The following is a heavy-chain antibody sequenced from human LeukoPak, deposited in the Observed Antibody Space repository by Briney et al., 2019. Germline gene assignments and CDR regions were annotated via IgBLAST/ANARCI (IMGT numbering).Heavy chain of an antibody. Sequence: SETLSLTCTVSGGSISSNYWSWIRQPPGKGLEWIGYIHKNVGTNYNPSLKSRVTISLDTSKNQFSLKLSSVTAADPAVYYCARTFDTSGYYYYYDNWGQGTLVTVSS. J-gene: IGHJ4*02. D-gene: IGHD3-22*01. V-gene: IGHV4-59*01. CDR1: GGSISSNY. CDR2: IHKNVGT. CDR3: ARTFDTSGYYYYYDN.